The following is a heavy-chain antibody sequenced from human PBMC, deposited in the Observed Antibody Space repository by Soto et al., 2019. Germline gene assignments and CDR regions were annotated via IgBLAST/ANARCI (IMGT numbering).Heavy chain of an antibody. Sequence: QVQLLESGGGVVQPGRSLRLSCAASGFTFNNYGMHWVRQAPGKGLVWVTVISYDGSHKYYADSVKGRFTISRDNSKXXXXXXXXXXXXXXXXXXXXXXXXXXXXXXXXXIDVWGQGTTVTVSS. CDR1: GFTFNNYG. CDR3: XXXXXXXXXXXXXIDV. V-gene: IGHV3-30*03. J-gene: IGHJ6*02. CDR2: ISYDGSHK.